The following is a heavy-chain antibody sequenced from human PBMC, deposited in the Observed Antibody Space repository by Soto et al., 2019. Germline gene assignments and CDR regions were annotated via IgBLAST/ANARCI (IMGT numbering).Heavy chain of an antibody. CDR1: GFTFSNAW. CDR2: IKSKTDGGTT. D-gene: IGHD2-2*01. CDR3: TLPPGYCSSTSCYDY. V-gene: IGHV3-15*01. Sequence: GESLKISCAASGFTFSNAWMSWVRQAPGKGLEWVGRIKSKTDGGTTDYATPVKGRFTISRDDSKNTLYLQMNSLKTEDTAVYYCTLPPGYCSSTSCYDYWGQGTLVTVSS. J-gene: IGHJ4*02.